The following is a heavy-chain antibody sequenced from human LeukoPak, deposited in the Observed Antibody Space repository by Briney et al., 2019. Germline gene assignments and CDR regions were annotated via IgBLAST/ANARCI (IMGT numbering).Heavy chain of an antibody. V-gene: IGHV7-4-1*02. D-gene: IGHD5-18*01. J-gene: IGHJ4*02. CDR2: INTNTGNP. CDR3: ARGRARGYSYGYPPGY. Sequence: ASVKVSCKASGYTLTSYAMNWVRQAPGQGLEWKGSINTNTGNPTYAQGFTGRFVFSLDTSVSTAYLQISSLKAEDTAVYYCARGRARGYSYGYPPGYWGQGTLVTVSS. CDR1: GYTLTSYA.